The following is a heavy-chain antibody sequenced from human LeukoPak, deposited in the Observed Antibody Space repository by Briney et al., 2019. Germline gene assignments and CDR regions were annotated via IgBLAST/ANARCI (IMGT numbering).Heavy chain of an antibody. V-gene: IGHV1-69*13. J-gene: IGHJ5*02. CDR3: AQDRGLNWFDP. D-gene: IGHD3-10*01. Sequence: GASVKVSCXASGGTFSSYAISWVRQAPGQGLEWMGGIIPIFGTANYAQKFQGRVTITADESTSTAYMELSSLRSEDTAVYYCAQDRGLNWFDPWGQGTLVTVSS. CDR1: GGTFSSYA. CDR2: IIPIFGTA.